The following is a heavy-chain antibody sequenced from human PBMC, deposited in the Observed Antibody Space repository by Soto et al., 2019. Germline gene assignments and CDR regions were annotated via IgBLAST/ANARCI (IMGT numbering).Heavy chain of an antibody. J-gene: IGHJ4*02. D-gene: IGHD3-10*01. CDR1: GFTVSNNY. V-gene: IGHV3-53*01. CDR3: ARRRGGGGY. Sequence: EVQLVESGGGLIQPGGSLRLSCAVSGFTVSNNYMSWVRQAPGKGLEGVSVIYSGGDTAYGDSVKGRFTISRDNSKNTLFRRSNVMAAHDPAVYFWARRRGGGGYWGQGTLVTVSS. CDR2: IYSGGDT.